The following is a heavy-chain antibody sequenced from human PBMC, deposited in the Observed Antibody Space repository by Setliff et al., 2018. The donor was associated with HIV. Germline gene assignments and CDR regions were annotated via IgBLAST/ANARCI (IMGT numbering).Heavy chain of an antibody. J-gene: IGHJ3*01. D-gene: IGHD2-15*01. CDR1: GGTFSAYA. V-gene: IGHV1-69*04. Sequence: VSCKASGGTFSAYAVNWVRQAPGQGLEWMGRIISILGTPNYSHKFQGRVTITADKSTTTTYMELSSLRSDDTAIYYCARDFHVLGYCSADSCPYDASDVWGQGTMVTVSS. CDR3: ARDFHVLGYCSADSCPYDASDV. CDR2: IISILGTP.